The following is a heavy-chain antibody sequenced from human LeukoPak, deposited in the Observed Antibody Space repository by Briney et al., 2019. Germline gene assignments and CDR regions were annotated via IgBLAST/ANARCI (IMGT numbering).Heavy chain of an antibody. J-gene: IGHJ4*02. CDR2: ISYDGSNK. Sequence: PGRSLRLSCAASGFTFSSYAMHWVRQAPGKGLEWVAVISYDGSNKYYADSVKGRFTISRDNSKNTLYLQMNSLGAEDTAVYYCARQGYSYGDFDYWGQGTLVTVSS. CDR1: GFTFSSYA. CDR3: ARQGYSYGDFDY. D-gene: IGHD5-18*01. V-gene: IGHV3-30-3*01.